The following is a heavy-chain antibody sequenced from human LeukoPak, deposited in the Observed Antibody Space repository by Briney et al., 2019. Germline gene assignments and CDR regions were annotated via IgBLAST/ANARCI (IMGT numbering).Heavy chain of an antibody. CDR1: GYTFTKYL. V-gene: IGHV1-46*01. Sequence: ASVKVSCMTSGYTFTKYLIHWVRQAPGQGLEWVGTINPNGDATNYAPRLQGRLTLTQDTSTSTVYMELRGLTPDDTAVYYCARPLFCAFDNCGYWLDPWGPGTLVTVSS. J-gene: IGHJ5*02. D-gene: IGHD1-20*01. CDR3: ARPLFCAFDNCGYWLDP. CDR2: INPNGDAT.